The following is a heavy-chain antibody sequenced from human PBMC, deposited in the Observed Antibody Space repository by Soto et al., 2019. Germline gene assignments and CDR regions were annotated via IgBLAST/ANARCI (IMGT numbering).Heavy chain of an antibody. CDR3: ARGISREDSSGKYYFDY. Sequence: PSETLSLTCAVYGGSFSGYYWSWIRQPPGKGLEWIGEINHSGSTNYNPSLKSRVTISVDTSKNQFSLKLSSVTAADTAVYYCARGISREDSSGKYYFDYWGQGTLVTVSS. D-gene: IGHD6-19*01. V-gene: IGHV4-34*01. J-gene: IGHJ4*02. CDR2: INHSGST. CDR1: GGSFSGYY.